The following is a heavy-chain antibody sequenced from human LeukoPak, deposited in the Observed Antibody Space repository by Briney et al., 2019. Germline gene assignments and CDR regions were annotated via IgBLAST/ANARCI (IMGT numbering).Heavy chain of an antibody. V-gene: IGHV1-18*01. Sequence: GASVKVSCKASGYTFTSYGISWVRQASGQGLEWMGWISAYNGNTNYAQKLQGRVTMTTDTSTSTAYMELRSLRSDDTAVYYCAREGYDILTGYFNYGMDVWGQGTTVTVSS. J-gene: IGHJ6*02. CDR1: GYTFTSYG. CDR3: AREGYDILTGYFNYGMDV. CDR2: ISAYNGNT. D-gene: IGHD3-9*01.